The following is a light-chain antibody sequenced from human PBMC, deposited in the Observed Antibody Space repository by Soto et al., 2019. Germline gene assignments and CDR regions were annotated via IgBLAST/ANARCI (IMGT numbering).Light chain of an antibody. J-gene: IGLJ1*01. V-gene: IGLV2-11*01. Sequence: QSALTQPRSVSGSPGQSVTISCTGTSSDVGGYNYVSWYQQHPGKAPKLMIYDVSKRPSGVPDRFSGSKSGNTAYLTISGLQAEDEAAYYCCSYAGSYYVFGTGTKLTVL. CDR1: SSDVGGYNY. CDR3: CSYAGSYYV. CDR2: DVS.